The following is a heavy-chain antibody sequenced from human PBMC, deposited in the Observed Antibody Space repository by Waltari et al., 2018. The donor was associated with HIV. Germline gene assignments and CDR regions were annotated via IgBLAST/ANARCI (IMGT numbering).Heavy chain of an antibody. D-gene: IGHD2-15*01. CDR3: VRGSGSF. V-gene: IGHV3-7*04. Sequence: EVQLAESGGGLVQPGGSLNVSCEVSGFAFSRYWMSWVRQAPGKGPEWVAKINENGDEKYHVDSMKGRFVISRDNTKQSLYLEMKNLRVEDTAVYYCVRGSGSFWGQGTLVTVSS. CDR2: INENGDEK. CDR1: GFAFSRYW. J-gene: IGHJ4*02.